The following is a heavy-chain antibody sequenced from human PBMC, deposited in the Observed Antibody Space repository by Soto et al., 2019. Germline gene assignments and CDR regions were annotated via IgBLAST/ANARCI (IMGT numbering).Heavy chain of an antibody. J-gene: IGHJ4*02. V-gene: IGHV3-30-3*01. CDR1: GFTFSSYA. Sequence: QVQLVESGGGVVQPGRSLRLSCAASGFTFSSYAMHWVRQAPGKGLEWVAVISYDGSNKYYADSVKGRFTISRDNSKNTLYLQMNSLRAEDTAVYYCARDRVLWFGEASNPYYFDYWGQGTLVTVSS. D-gene: IGHD3-10*01. CDR3: ARDRVLWFGEASNPYYFDY. CDR2: ISYDGSNK.